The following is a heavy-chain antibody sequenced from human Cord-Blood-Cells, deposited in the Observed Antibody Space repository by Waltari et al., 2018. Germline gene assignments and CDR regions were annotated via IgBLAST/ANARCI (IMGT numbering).Heavy chain of an antibody. CDR2: IRGSGGSK. CDR3: AKEVGATSSSWTDY. Sequence: EVQLLESGGGLVQPGGSLRLSCAASGFTFSSYAMSWVRQAPGKGLEWVSAIRGSGGSKYYADSVKGRLTISRDNAKNTRYLQMNSMRAEDTAVYYCAKEVGATSSSWTDYWGQGTLVTVSS. CDR1: GFTFSSYA. D-gene: IGHD6-13*01. V-gene: IGHV3-23*01. J-gene: IGHJ4*02.